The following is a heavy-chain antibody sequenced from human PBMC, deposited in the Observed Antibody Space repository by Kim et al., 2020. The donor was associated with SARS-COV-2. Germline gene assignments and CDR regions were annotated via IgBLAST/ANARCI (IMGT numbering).Heavy chain of an antibody. D-gene: IGHD2-15*01. V-gene: IGHV4-4*02. Sequence: NYNPTLKSRVTISVDKSKNQFSLKLSSVTAADTAVYYCAREGEGIGAFDIWGQGTMVTVSS. CDR3: AREGEGIGAFDI. J-gene: IGHJ3*02.